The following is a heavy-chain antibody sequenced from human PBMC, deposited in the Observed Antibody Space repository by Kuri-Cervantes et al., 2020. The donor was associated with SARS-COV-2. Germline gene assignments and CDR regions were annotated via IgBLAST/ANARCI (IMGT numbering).Heavy chain of an antibody. CDR3: AREDPVGQAYYDSSAQLDI. V-gene: IGHV3-30*02. D-gene: IGHD3-22*01. CDR2: IRYDGSNK. CDR1: GFTFSSYG. Sequence: GGSLRLSCAASGFTFSSYGMHWVRQAPGKGLEWVAFIRYDGSNKYYADSVKGRFTISRDNSKNTLYLQMNSLRAEDTAVYYCAREDPVGQAYYDSSAQLDIWGQGTMVTVSS. J-gene: IGHJ3*02.